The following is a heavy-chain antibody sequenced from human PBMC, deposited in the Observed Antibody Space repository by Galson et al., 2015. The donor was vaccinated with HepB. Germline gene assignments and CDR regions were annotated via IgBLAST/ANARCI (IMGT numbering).Heavy chain of an antibody. Sequence: SLRLSCAASGFTFSSYTMNWVRQAPGKGLESVSYISSTGTTMYYAVSVKGRITISRDNAKNSLYLQIKSLRDEDTAVYYCARVALSDYGDHTHFDHWGQGTLVTVSS. CDR3: ARVALSDYGDHTHFDH. CDR1: GFTFSSYT. J-gene: IGHJ4*02. CDR2: ISSTGTTM. D-gene: IGHD4-17*01. V-gene: IGHV3-48*02.